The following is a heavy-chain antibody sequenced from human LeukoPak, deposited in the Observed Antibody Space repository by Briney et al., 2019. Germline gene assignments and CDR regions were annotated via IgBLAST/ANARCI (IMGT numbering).Heavy chain of an antibody. Sequence: PGGSLRLSCAASGFTFSSYGMHWVRQAPGKGLEWVTFIRYDGSNKYYADSVKGRFTISRDNSKNTLYLQMNSLRAEDTAVYFCAKDGYSGATYDCYMDVWGKGTTVTVSS. CDR3: AKDGYSGATYDCYMDV. V-gene: IGHV3-30*02. J-gene: IGHJ6*03. CDR1: GFTFSSYG. CDR2: IRYDGSNK. D-gene: IGHD6-19*01.